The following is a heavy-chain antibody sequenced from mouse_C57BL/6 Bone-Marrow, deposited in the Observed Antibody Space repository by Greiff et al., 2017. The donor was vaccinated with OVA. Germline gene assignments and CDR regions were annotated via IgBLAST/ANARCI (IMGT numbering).Heavy chain of an antibody. Sequence: EVKLVESGGGLVQPGGSLSLSCAASGFTFTDYYMSWVRQPPGKALEWLGFIRNKANGYTTEYSASVKGRFTISRDNSQSFLYLQMNALRAEDSATYDCERYLGYSNYWYFDVWGTGTTVTVSS. CDR2: IRNKANGYTT. CDR3: ERYLGYSNYWYFDV. V-gene: IGHV7-3*01. D-gene: IGHD2-5*01. J-gene: IGHJ1*03. CDR1: GFTFTDYY.